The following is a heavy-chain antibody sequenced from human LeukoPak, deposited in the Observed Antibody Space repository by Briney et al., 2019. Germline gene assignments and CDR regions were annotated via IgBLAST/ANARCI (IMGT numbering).Heavy chain of an antibody. V-gene: IGHV4-39*01. CDR1: GGSISSSSYY. CDR3: ARLGAGPTYYDFWSGYSSFYFDY. D-gene: IGHD3-3*01. CDR2: IHYSGNT. J-gene: IGHJ4*02. Sequence: PSESLSLTCTVSGGSISSSSYYWGWIRQPPGKGLEWIGGIHYSGNTYYNPSLKSRVTISVDTSKNQFSLELSSVTAADTAVYYCARLGAGPTYYDFWSGYSSFYFDYWGQGTLVTVSS.